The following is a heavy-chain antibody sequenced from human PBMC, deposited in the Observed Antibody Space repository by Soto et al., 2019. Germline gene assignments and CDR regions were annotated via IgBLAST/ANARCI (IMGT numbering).Heavy chain of an antibody. CDR3: AYGDYDRNYYYYYNMDV. CDR2: IIPMFGTA. Sequence: SVKVSCKASGGTFSRYAISWVRQAPGQGLEWMGRIIPMFGTANYAQKFQGRVTIIADEPTSTASLELSSLRSEDTAVYFCAYGDYDRNYYYYYNMDVWGQGTRVTVSS. J-gene: IGHJ6*02. D-gene: IGHD4-17*01. V-gene: IGHV1-69*13. CDR1: GGTFSRYA.